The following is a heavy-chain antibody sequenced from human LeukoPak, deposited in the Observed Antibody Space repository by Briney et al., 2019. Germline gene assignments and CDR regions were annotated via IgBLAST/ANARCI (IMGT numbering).Heavy chain of an antibody. D-gene: IGHD3-22*01. V-gene: IGHV4-34*01. CDR2: INHSGST. CDR3: ARHYDSSGYYYLIPHYWYFDL. CDR1: GGSISSYY. J-gene: IGHJ2*01. Sequence: SETLSLTCTVSGGSISSYYWSWIRQPPGKGLEWIGEINHSGSTNYNLSLKSRVTISVDTSKNQFSLKLSSVTAADTAVYYCARHYDSSGYYYLIPHYWYFDLWGRGTLVTVSS.